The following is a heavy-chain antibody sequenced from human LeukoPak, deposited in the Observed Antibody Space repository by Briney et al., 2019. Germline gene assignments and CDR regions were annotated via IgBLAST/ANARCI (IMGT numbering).Heavy chain of an antibody. D-gene: IGHD3-10*01. J-gene: IGHJ4*02. Sequence: ASVKVSCKASGYTFTSYDINWVRQAPGQGLEWMGWISAYNGNTNYAQKLQGRVTMTTDTSTSTAYMELRSLRSDDTAVYYCARSYYGSGSYYADYWGQGTLVTVSS. CDR3: ARSYYGSGSYYADY. V-gene: IGHV1-18*01. CDR2: ISAYNGNT. CDR1: GYTFTSYD.